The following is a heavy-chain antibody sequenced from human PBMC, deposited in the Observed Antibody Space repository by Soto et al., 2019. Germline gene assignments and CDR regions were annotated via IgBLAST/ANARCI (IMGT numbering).Heavy chain of an antibody. V-gene: IGHV1-69*13. CDR2: IIPIFGTA. Sequence: SVKVSCKASGGTFSSYAISWVRQAPGQGLEWMGGIIPIFGTANYAQKFQGTVTITADESTSPADMELSIMRSEATAVYWRARDERNYAPYSPGYVWGQRTTVTASS. J-gene: IGHJ6*02. CDR1: GGTFSSYA. CDR3: ARDERNYAPYSPGYV. D-gene: IGHD6-13*01.